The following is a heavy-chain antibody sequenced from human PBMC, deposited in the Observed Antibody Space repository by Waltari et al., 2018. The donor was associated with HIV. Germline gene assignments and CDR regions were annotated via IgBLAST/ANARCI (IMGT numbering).Heavy chain of an antibody. V-gene: IGHV6-1*01. D-gene: IGHD5-18*01. Sequence: QVQLQQSGPGLVKPSQTLSLTCAISGASVSSNSAAWHWIRQSPSRGLEWLGRTYYRSKWYKDYSVSVKSRITINPDTSKNQFSLQLNSVTPEDTAVYYCARDQGDTAMGDFDYWGQGTLVTVSS. CDR2: TYYRSKWYK. CDR3: ARDQGDTAMGDFDY. CDR1: GASVSSNSAA. J-gene: IGHJ4*02.